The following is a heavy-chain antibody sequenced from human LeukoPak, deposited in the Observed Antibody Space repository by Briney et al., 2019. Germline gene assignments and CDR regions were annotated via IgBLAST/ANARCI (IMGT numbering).Heavy chain of an antibody. J-gene: IGHJ4*02. V-gene: IGHV4-34*01. CDR1: GGSFSGYY. CDR3: ARERTYYDYGWRFYYFDY. Sequence: PSQTLSLTCAVYGGSFSGYYCSCIPQPPGEGLEWIGEINHSGSTNYNPSLKSRVTISVDTSKNQFSLKLSSVTAADTAVYYCARERTYYDYGWRFYYFDYWGQGTLVTVSS. D-gene: IGHD3-16*01. CDR2: INHSGST.